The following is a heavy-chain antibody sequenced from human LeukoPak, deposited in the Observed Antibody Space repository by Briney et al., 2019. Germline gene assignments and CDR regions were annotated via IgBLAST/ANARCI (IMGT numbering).Heavy chain of an antibody. CDR1: GFSLSTSGVG. CDR3: AHSMITFGGVITDYFDY. CDR2: IYWDDDK. Sequence: SGPTLVKPTQTLTLTCTFSGFSLSTSGVGVGWIRQPPGKALEWLALIYWDDDKRYSPSLKSRLTITKDTSKNQVVLTMTNMDPVDTATYYCAHSMITFGGVITDYFDYWGQGTLVTVSS. D-gene: IGHD3-16*02. J-gene: IGHJ4*02. V-gene: IGHV2-5*02.